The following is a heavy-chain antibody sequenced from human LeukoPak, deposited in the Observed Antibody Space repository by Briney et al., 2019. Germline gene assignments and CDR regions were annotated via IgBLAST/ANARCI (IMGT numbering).Heavy chain of an antibody. V-gene: IGHV4-30-2*01. CDR3: ARAFPFDDYGDPDAFDI. D-gene: IGHD4-17*01. CDR2: IYQSGTT. J-gene: IGHJ3*02. Sequence: PSETLSLTCAVSGGSISSGGYYWSWIRQQPGKALEWIGNIYQSGTTYYNPSLKSRVTISVDRSKNQFSLKLSSVTAADTAVYYCARAFPFDDYGDPDAFDIWGQGTMLTVSS. CDR1: GGSISSGGYY.